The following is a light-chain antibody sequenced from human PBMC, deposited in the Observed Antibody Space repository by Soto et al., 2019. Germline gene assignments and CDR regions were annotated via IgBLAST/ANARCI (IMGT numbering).Light chain of an antibody. Sequence: DIQLTQSPSFLSASVGDRVTITCRASQGISSDLAWYQQKPGKDPNLLIYGASNLQTGVPSRFSGSGSGTEFTLTISSLQPEDFATYYCQQLNIYPITFGQGTRLEMK. V-gene: IGKV1-9*01. J-gene: IGKJ5*01. CDR2: GAS. CDR1: QGISSD. CDR3: QQLNIYPIT.